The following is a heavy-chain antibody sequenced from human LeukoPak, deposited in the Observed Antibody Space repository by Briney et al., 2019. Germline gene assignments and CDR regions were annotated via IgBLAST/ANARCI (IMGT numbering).Heavy chain of an antibody. CDR1: GYTVTSYY. CDR3: ARDSADILTGWGALDI. CDR2: IKPSGGST. J-gene: IGHJ3*02. Sequence: ASVKVSCTASGYTVTSYYMHWVRQAPGQGHEWMGIIKPSGGSTSYAQKFQGRVTMTRDTSTSTVYMELSSLRSEDTAVYYCARDSADILTGWGALDIWGQGTMVTVSS. V-gene: IGHV1-46*01. D-gene: IGHD3-9*01.